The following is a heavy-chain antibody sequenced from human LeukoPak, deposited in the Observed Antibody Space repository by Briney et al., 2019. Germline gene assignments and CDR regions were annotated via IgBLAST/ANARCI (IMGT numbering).Heavy chain of an antibody. Sequence: GGSLRLSCAASGFSVGTNYMSWVRQAPGKGPEWVSVIYSGGSTYYADSVKGRFTISRDNSKNTLYLQMNSLRAEDTAVYYCAKEWRGYYDFWSGYYAGDAFDIWGQGTMVTVSS. CDR2: IYSGGST. D-gene: IGHD3-3*01. CDR1: GFSVGTNY. J-gene: IGHJ3*02. CDR3: AKEWRGYYDFWSGYYAGDAFDI. V-gene: IGHV3-53*05.